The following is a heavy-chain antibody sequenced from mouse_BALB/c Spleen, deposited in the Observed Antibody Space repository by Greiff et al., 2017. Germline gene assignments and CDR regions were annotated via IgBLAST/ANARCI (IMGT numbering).Heavy chain of an antibody. D-gene: IGHD2-14*01. Sequence: DVKLVESGGGLVKPGGSLKLSCAASGFTFSSYAMSWVRQTPEKRLEWVATISSGGSYTYYPDSVKGRFTISRDNAKNTLYLQMSSLRSEDTAMYYCARGGRYDDYAMDYWGQGTSVTVSS. CDR3: ARGGRYDDYAMDY. CDR1: GFTFSSYA. CDR2: ISSGGSYT. V-gene: IGHV5-9-3*01. J-gene: IGHJ4*01.